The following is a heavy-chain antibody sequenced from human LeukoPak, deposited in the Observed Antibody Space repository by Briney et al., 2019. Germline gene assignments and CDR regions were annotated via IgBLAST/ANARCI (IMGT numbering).Heavy chain of an antibody. CDR2: IRSKAYGGTT. J-gene: IGHJ4*02. Sequence: GGSLRLSCTASGFTFGDYAMSWVRQAPGKGLEWVSFIRSKAYGGTTEYAASVKGRFTISRDDSKSIATLQMNSLKTEDTAVYYCTRVSLVAASVFFDYWGQGTRVSVSS. V-gene: IGHV3-49*04. CDR1: GFTFGDYA. CDR3: TRVSLVAASVFFDY. D-gene: IGHD2-15*01.